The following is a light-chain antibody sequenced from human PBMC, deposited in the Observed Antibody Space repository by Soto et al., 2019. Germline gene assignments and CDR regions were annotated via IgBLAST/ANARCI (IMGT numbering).Light chain of an antibody. J-gene: IGKJ2*01. CDR1: QDIRDG. CDR2: AAF. Sequence: DIPMTQSPSSLSASVGDRVTITCRASQDIRDGLGWYQQSPGKAPKRLIYAAFSLEVGVPARFIGSGSGTDFTPTISSLQPEDFATSFCLQYNSYPRTFGQGTQLEIK. CDR3: LQYNSYPRT. V-gene: IGKV1-17*01.